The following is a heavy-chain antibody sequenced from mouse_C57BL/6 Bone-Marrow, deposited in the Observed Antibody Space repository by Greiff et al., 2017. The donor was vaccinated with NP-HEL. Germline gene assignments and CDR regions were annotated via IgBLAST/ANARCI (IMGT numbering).Heavy chain of an antibody. CDR3: ARRYRGLYYYAMDY. J-gene: IGHJ4*01. Sequence: EVQLVESGGGLVKPGGSLKLSCAASGFTFSDYGLHWVRQAPGKGLEWVAYISSGSSTIYYADTVKGRFTISSDNAKNTLFLQMTSLRSEETAMYYGARRYRGLYYYAMDYWGQGTSVTVSA. CDR1: GFTFSDYG. CDR2: ISSGSSTI. V-gene: IGHV5-17*01. D-gene: IGHD2-12*01.